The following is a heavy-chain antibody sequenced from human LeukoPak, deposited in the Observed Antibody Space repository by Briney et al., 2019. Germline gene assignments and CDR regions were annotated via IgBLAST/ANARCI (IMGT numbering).Heavy chain of an antibody. Sequence: ASVKVSCKASGYTFTSHGISWVRQAPGQGLEWMGWISAYNGNTNYAQKFQGRVTITADESTSTAYMELSSLRSEDTAVYYCARGFYSSGWYGYWGQGTLVTVSS. CDR3: ARGFYSSGWYGY. D-gene: IGHD6-19*01. V-gene: IGHV1-18*01. CDR1: GYTFTSHG. CDR2: ISAYNGNT. J-gene: IGHJ4*02.